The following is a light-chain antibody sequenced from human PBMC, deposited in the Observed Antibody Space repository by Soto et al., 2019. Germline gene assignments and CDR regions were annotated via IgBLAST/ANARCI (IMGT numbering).Light chain of an antibody. CDR3: QQYYSYPLA. V-gene: IGKV1-8*01. CDR1: QGISSY. CDR2: AAS. J-gene: IGKJ1*01. Sequence: IRMTQSPSSLSASTVDRVTITFRASQGISSYLAWYQQKPGKAPKLLIYAASTLQSGVPSRFSGSGSGTDFTLTISCLQSEDFATYFCQQYYSYPLAFGQGTKVDIK.